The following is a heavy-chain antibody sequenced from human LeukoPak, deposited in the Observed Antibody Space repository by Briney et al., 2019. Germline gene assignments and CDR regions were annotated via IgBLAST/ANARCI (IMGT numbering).Heavy chain of an antibody. Sequence: QSGGSLRLSCAASGFTFDDYAMHWVRHAPGKGLEWVSGISWNSGSIGYADSVKGRFTISRDNAKNSLYLQMNSLRAEDMALYYCAKDEFVASDFTGAFDIWGQGTMVTVSS. J-gene: IGHJ3*02. CDR3: AKDEFVASDFTGAFDI. V-gene: IGHV3-9*03. CDR2: ISWNSGSI. D-gene: IGHD2-8*02. CDR1: GFTFDDYA.